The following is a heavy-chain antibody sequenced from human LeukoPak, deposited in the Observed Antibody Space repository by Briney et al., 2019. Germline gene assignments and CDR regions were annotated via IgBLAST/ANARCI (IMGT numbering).Heavy chain of an antibody. CDR1: GGSISSYY. D-gene: IGHD3-10*01. Sequence: PSETLSLTCTVSGGSISSYYWSWIRQPPGKGLEWIGYIYYSGSTNYNPSLKSRDTITVDTSKNQFSLKLSAVTAADSAVYYCAVGSGKFDYWGQGTMVTVSS. V-gene: IGHV4-59*01. CDR3: AVGSGKFDY. J-gene: IGHJ4*02. CDR2: IYYSGST.